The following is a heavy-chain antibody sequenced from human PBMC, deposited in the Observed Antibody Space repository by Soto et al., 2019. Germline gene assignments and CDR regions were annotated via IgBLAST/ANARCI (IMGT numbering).Heavy chain of an antibody. D-gene: IGHD2-15*01. J-gene: IGHJ5*02. CDR1: GFTFTSNA. V-gene: IGHV3-23*01. CDR2: LSGGGGTT. Sequence: EVQLLVSGGGLVQPGGSLRLSCAASGFTFTSNAMTWVRQALGKGLDWVSTLSGGGGTTYYADSVKGRFTISRDNSKNTLYLQMNGLRAEDTAVYYCVKDPYGGNPTWGQGTLVTVSS. CDR3: VKDPYGGNPT.